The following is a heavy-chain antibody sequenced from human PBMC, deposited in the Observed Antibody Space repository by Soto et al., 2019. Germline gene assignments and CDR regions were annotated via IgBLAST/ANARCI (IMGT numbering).Heavy chain of an antibody. CDR3: ATDVRGPRWLVLGGDAFDI. CDR1: GYTLTELS. CDR2: FDPEDGET. J-gene: IGHJ3*02. V-gene: IGHV1-24*01. D-gene: IGHD6-19*01. Sequence: ASVKVSCKVSGYTLTELSMHWVRQAPGKGLEWMGGFDPEDGETIYAQKFQGRVTMTEDTSTDTAYMELSSLRSEDTAVYYCATDVRGPRWLVLGGDAFDIWGQGTMVTVSS.